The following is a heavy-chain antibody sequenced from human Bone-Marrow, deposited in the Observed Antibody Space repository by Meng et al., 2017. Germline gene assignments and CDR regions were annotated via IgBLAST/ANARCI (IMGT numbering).Heavy chain of an antibody. D-gene: IGHD5-18*01. V-gene: IGHV4-39*01. Sequence: QLQLQESGPGRGKPSETRSLTCTVSGGSISSSFFYWGWVRQPPGKGLEWIGSIYYTGSTYYNPSLKSRVTISIDTSKNQFSLKLSSVTAADTAVYYCARLDDTGIDYWGQGILVTVSS. CDR2: IYYTGST. J-gene: IGHJ4*02. CDR3: ARLDDTGIDY. CDR1: GGSISSSFFY.